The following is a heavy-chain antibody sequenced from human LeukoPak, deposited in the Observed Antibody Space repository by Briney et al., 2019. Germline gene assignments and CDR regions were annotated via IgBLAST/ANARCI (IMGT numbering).Heavy chain of an antibody. Sequence: SGESLKISCKGSGYSFTSYWIGWVRQMPGKGLEWMGIIYPGDSDTRYSPSFQGQVTISADKSISTAYLQWSSLKASDTAMYYCARQREGYSGYDRPWVAFDIWGQGTMVTVSS. CDR2: IYPGDSDT. V-gene: IGHV5-51*01. J-gene: IGHJ3*02. D-gene: IGHD5-12*01. CDR1: GYSFTSYW. CDR3: ARQREGYSGYDRPWVAFDI.